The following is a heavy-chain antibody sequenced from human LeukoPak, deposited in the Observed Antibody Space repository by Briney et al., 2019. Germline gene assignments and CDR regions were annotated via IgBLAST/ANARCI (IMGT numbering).Heavy chain of an antibody. CDR3: AKDYVAARSPYYFDY. CDR2: ISGSGGST. J-gene: IGHJ4*02. V-gene: IGHV3-23*01. CDR1: GFTFSSYA. Sequence: GGSLRLSCAASGFTFSSYAMSWVRQAPGKGLEWVSAISGSGGSTYYADSVKGRFTISRGNSKNTLYLQMNSLRAEDTAVYYCAKDYVAARSPYYFDYWGQGTLVTVSS. D-gene: IGHD6-6*01.